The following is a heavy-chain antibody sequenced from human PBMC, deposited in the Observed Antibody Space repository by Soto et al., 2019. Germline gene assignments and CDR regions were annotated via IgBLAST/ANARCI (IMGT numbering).Heavy chain of an antibody. CDR3: AHGGMSISHGYKF. V-gene: IGHV2-5*02. CDR1: GFSVTGSGVA. Sequence: QITLKESGPALVKPTQTLTLTCTCSGFSVTGSGVAVGWIRQPPGKALEWLALIYWDDDKRYSPSLKRRLTKGRDTSKNYAVLAMTNMGPSDTGTYYRAHGGMSISHGYKFWGRGTLVTVPS. J-gene: IGHJ4*02. CDR2: IYWDDDK. D-gene: IGHD5-12*01.